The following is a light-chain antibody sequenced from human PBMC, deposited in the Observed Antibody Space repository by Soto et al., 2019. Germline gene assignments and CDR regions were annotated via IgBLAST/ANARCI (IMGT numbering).Light chain of an antibody. Sequence: QLVLTQSPSASASLGASVKLTYTLDSGHRNYAIAWHQQQPGKGPRYLMKVNSDGSHNQGDGIPGRFSGSSSGAERYLIISSLQSEDEADYYCQTWGTGIPFGGGTKLTVL. CDR3: QTWGTGIP. CDR2: VNSDGSH. CDR1: SGHRNYA. J-gene: IGLJ3*02. V-gene: IGLV4-69*02.